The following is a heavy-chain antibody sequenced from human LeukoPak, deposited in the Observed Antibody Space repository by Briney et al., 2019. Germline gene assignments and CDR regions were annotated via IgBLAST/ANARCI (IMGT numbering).Heavy chain of an antibody. CDR2: ISSSSSYT. D-gene: IGHD1-26*01. CDR3: ARIEYYYGMDV. CDR1: GFTFGKYW. V-gene: IGHV3-11*06. J-gene: IGHJ6*02. Sequence: GGSLRLSCVASGFTFGKYWMSWIRQAPGKGLEWVSYISSSSSYTNYADSVKGRFTISRDNAKNSLYLQMNSLRAEDTAVYYCARIEYYYGMDVWGQGTTVTVSS.